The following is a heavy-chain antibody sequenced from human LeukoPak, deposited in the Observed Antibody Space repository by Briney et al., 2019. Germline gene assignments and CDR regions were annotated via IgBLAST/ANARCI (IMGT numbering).Heavy chain of an antibody. D-gene: IGHD3-22*01. Sequence: ASVKVSCKASGYTFTSYYMHWVRQAPGQGLEWMGLINPSGGSTSYAQKFQGRVTMTRDTSTSTVYMELSSLRSEDTAVYYCARADYYDSSGYYAFDAFDIWGQGTMVTVSS. CDR1: GYTFTSYY. CDR2: INPSGGST. J-gene: IGHJ3*02. CDR3: ARADYYDSSGYYAFDAFDI. V-gene: IGHV1-46*01.